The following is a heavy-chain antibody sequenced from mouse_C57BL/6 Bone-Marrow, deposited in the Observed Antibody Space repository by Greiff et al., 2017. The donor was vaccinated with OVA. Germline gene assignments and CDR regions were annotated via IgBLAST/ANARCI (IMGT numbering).Heavy chain of an antibody. Sequence: VQVVESGPELVKPGASVKISCKASGYSFTSYYIHWVKQRPGQGLEWIGWIYPGSGNTKYNEKFKGKATLTADTSSSTAYMQLSSLTSDDSAVYYCARDTTVVDYWGQGTTRTVSS. CDR1: GYSFTSYY. D-gene: IGHD1-1*01. J-gene: IGHJ2*01. CDR2: IYPGSGNT. V-gene: IGHV1-66*01. CDR3: ARDTTVVDY.